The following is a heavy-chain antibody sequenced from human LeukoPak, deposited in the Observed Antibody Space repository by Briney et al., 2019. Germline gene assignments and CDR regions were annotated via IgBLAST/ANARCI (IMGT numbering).Heavy chain of an antibody. J-gene: IGHJ4*02. CDR1: GFIFSTYG. Sequence: GGSLRLSCAASGFIFSTYGMAWFRQAPGRGLEWVSGISGSGLNTYYADSVKGRFTSSRDNSKNMLYLQMNSLRAEDTAVYYCAKGGGYGSGTYSEDWGQGILVTVSS. D-gene: IGHD3-10*01. CDR2: ISGSGLNT. V-gene: IGHV3-23*01. CDR3: AKGGGYGSGTYSED.